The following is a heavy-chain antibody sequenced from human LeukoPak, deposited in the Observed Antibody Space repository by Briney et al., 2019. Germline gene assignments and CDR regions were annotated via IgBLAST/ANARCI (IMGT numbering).Heavy chain of an antibody. V-gene: IGHV3-33*01. CDR2: IWYDGSNK. D-gene: IGHD6-19*01. CDR3: ARDMEVAGTSIDY. Sequence: PGGSLRLSCAASGFTFSSYGMHWVRQAPGKGLEWVAVIWYDGSNKYYADSVKGRFTISRDNSKNTLYLQMTSLRAEDTAVYYCARDMEVAGTSIDYWGQGTLVTVSS. CDR1: GFTFSSYG. J-gene: IGHJ4*02.